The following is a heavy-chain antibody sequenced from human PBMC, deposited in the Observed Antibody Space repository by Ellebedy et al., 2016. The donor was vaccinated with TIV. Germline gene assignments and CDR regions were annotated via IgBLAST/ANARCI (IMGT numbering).Heavy chain of an antibody. D-gene: IGHD3-3*01. CDR1: GFTFSSYS. Sequence: GESLKISXAASGFTFSSYSMNWVRQAPGKGLEWVSYISSSSSTIYYADSVKGRFTISRDNAKNSLYLQMNSLRAEDTAVYYCARRHNYDFWSGYYIFDYWGQGTLVTVSS. CDR2: ISSSSSTI. J-gene: IGHJ4*02. CDR3: ARRHNYDFWSGYYIFDY. V-gene: IGHV3-48*01.